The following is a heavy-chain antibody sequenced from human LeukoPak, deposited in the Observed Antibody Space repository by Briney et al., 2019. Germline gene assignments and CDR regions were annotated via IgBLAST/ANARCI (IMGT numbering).Heavy chain of an antibody. V-gene: IGHV3-9*01. CDR1: GFTFNDYA. Sequence: PGGSLRLSCAASGFTFNDYAMHWARQAPGKGLEWVSGITWNGGSIGYVDSVKGRFTISRDNVKNSLYLQMNSLRAEDTALYYCAKDEDSSGYTVGYWGQGTLVTVSS. CDR2: ITWNGGSI. CDR3: AKDEDSSGYTVGY. J-gene: IGHJ4*02. D-gene: IGHD3-22*01.